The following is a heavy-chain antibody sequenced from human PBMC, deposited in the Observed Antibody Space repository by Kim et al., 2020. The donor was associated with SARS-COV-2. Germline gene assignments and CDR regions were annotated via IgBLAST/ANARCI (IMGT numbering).Heavy chain of an antibody. CDR3: ARDPAAGYYDILTGYYTSGY. CDR1: GFTFSSYS. V-gene: IGHV3-48*02. CDR2: ISSSSTI. Sequence: GGSLRLSCAASGFTFSSYSMNWVRQAPGKGLEWVSYISSSSTIYYADSVKGRFTISRDNAKNSLYLQMNSLRDEDTAVYYCARDPAAGYYDILTGYYTSGYWGQGTLVTVSS. D-gene: IGHD3-9*01. J-gene: IGHJ4*02.